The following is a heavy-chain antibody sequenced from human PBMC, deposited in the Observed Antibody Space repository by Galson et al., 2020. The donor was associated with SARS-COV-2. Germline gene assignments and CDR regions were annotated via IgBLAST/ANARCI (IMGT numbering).Heavy chain of an antibody. CDR2: MYYSGRT. CDR3: ARQDPYSSGWNGGFDP. CDR1: GGSLSTSYY. J-gene: IGHJ5*02. Sequence: SQTHSLTCTVSGGSLSTSYYWGWIRQSPGTGLEWIGGMYYSGRTYKNPFLKSRLITSVDTSKNQFSLKLNSVTAADTAVYYCARQDPYSSGWNGGFDPWGQGTLVTVSA. V-gene: IGHV4-39*01. D-gene: IGHD6-19*01.